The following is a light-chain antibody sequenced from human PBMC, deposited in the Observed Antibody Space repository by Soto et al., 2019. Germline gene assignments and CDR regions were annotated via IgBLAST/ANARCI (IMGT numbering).Light chain of an antibody. CDR2: SNN. J-gene: IGLJ2*01. CDR3: AAWDDSLNAVV. Sequence: QSVLTQPPSASGTPGQRVTISCSGSSSNVGRNTVNWYQQLPGTAPKLLIYSNNQRRSWVPDRVSGSKSGTSASLAISGLQAEDEADYYCAAWDDSLNAVVFGGGTKLTVL. V-gene: IGLV1-44*01. CDR1: SSNVGRNT.